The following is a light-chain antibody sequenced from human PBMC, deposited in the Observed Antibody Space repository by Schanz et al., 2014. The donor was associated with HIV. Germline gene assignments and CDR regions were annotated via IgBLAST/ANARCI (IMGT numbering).Light chain of an antibody. CDR2: SNN. Sequence: QSVLTQPPSMSAAPGQRVTISCAGSAFNIGQNYVSWFQQFPGTAPKLLIYSNNQRPSGVPDRFSGSKSGTSASLAISGLQAEDEGDYYCQSFDTSLSAVVFGGGTKLTVL. V-gene: IGLV1-40*01. CDR3: QSFDTSLSAVV. CDR1: AFNIGQNY. J-gene: IGLJ2*01.